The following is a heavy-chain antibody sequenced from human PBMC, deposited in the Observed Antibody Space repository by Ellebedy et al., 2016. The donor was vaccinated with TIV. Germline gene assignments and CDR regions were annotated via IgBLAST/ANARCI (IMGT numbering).Heavy chain of an antibody. V-gene: IGHV3-30*18. CDR1: GFTCSSYG. D-gene: IGHD4-17*01. Sequence: GESLKISCAASGFTCSSYGMHWVRQAPGKGLEWVAVISYDGSNKYYADSVKGRFTISRDNSKNTLYLQMNSLRAEDTAVYYCAKDFHDYGDYVEDWGQGTLVTVSS. CDR2: ISYDGSNK. J-gene: IGHJ4*02. CDR3: AKDFHDYGDYVED.